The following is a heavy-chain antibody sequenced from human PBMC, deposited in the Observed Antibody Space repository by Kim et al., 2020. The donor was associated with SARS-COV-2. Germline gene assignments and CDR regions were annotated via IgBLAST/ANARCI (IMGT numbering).Heavy chain of an antibody. CDR3: ARLNSLLMVYARTKNYYYGMDV. Sequence: GGSLRLSCAASGFTVSSNYMSWVRQAPGKGLEWVSVIYSGGSTYYADSVKGRFTISRDNSKNTLYLQMNSLRAEDTAVYYCARLNSLLMVYARTKNYYYGMDVWGQGTTVTVSS. V-gene: IGHV3-53*01. CDR2: IYSGGST. CDR1: GFTVSSNY. D-gene: IGHD2-8*01. J-gene: IGHJ6*02.